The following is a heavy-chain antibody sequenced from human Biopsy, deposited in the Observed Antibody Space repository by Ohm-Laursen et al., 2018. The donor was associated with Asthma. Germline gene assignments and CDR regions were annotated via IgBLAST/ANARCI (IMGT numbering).Heavy chain of an antibody. CDR1: GDSIDSGDYS. CDR2: IYRNGDT. J-gene: IGHJ4*02. D-gene: IGHD2-21*02. V-gene: IGHV4-30-2*06. CDR3: ARGWNCGGDCYSLDY. Sequence: SDTLSLTCGVSGDSIDSGDYSWTWIRQSPGLGLEWIGYIYRNGDTYYNPTLKNRVTISIDRSKNQFSLRLRSVTAADTAVYYCARGWNCGGDCYSLDYWGQGTLVTVSS.